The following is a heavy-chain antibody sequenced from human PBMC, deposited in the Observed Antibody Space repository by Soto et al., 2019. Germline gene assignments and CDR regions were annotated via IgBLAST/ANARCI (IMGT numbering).Heavy chain of an antibody. D-gene: IGHD6-19*01. CDR3: ERHLEVAHTGYGFDI. V-gene: IGHV5-51*01. CDR2: IYPGDSDT. CDR1: GYSFTSYW. Sequence: GESLKISCKVSGYSFTSYWIGWVRQMPGKGLERMGIIYPGDSDTRYSPSFQGQVTISADKSISTAYLQWSSLKASDTAMYYCERHLEVAHTGYGFDIWGQGTMVTVSS. J-gene: IGHJ3*02.